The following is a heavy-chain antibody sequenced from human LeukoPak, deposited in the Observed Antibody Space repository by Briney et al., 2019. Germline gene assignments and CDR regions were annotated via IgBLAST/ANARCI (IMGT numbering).Heavy chain of an antibody. CDR3: ASLRYYYDSSGYYSGAY. V-gene: IGHV3-20*04. CDR1: GFTFDDYG. CDR2: INWNGGST. D-gene: IGHD3-22*01. Sequence: GGSLRLSCAASGFTFDDYGMSWVRQAPGKGLEWVSGINWNGGSTGYADSVKGRFTISRDNAKNSLYLQMNSLRAEDTAVYYSASLRYYYDSSGYYSGAYWGQGTLVTVSS. J-gene: IGHJ4*02.